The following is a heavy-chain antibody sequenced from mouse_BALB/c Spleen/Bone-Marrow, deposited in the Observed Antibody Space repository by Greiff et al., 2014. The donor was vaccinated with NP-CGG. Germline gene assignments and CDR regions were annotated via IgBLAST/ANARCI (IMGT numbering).Heavy chain of an antibody. D-gene: IGHD1-1*01. J-gene: IGHJ3*01. CDR2: INPYNGGT. V-gene: IGHV1-18*01. CDR1: GYSFTGYT. CDR3: ARDYYGSSYGFAY. Sequence: VQLQQSGPELVKPGASMKISCKASGYSFTGYTMNWVKQSHGKNLEWIGLINPYNGGTSYNQKFKGKATLTVDKSSSTACMELLSLTSEDSAVYYRARDYYGSSYGFAYWGQGTLATVSA.